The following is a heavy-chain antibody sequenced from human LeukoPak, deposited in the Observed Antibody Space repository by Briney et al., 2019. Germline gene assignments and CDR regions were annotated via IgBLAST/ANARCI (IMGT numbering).Heavy chain of an antibody. J-gene: IGHJ4*02. CDR3: ARDGVDGDYLRYFDY. D-gene: IGHD4-17*01. V-gene: IGHV4-30-2*01. CDR2: IYHSGST. Sequence: SETLSLTCAVSGGSISSGGYSWSWIRQPPGKGLEWIGYIYHSGSTYYNPSLKSRVTISVDRSQNQFSLKLSSVTAADTAVYYCARDGVDGDYLRYFDYWGQGTLVTVSS. CDR1: GGSISSGGYS.